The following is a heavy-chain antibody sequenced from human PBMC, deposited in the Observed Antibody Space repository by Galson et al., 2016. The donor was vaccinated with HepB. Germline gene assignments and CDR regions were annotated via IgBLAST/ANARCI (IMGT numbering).Heavy chain of an antibody. CDR2: IYYSGST. D-gene: IGHD3-22*01. V-gene: IGHV4-59*08. Sequence: CTVAGDSIRTSYRSWFRQPPGKGLEWIGDIYYSGSTNYNPSLKSRVTISLATSRKQFSLKLSSVTAADTAVYYCATYYYDSSGYYFFDYWGQGILVTVSS. CDR1: GDSIRTSY. CDR3: ATYYYDSSGYYFFDY. J-gene: IGHJ4*02.